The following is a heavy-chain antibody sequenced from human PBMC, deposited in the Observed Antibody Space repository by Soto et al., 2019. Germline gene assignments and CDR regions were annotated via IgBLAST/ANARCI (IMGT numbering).Heavy chain of an antibody. CDR1: GGTFTSYA. J-gene: IGHJ4*02. V-gene: IGHV1-69*04. D-gene: IGHD1-1*01. Sequence: QVQLVQSGAEVQKPGSSVKVSCKASGGTFTSYAFNWVRQAPGRGLEWMGRVIPVLGVADYAQKFQDRVTITADKSTSTVYMELSSLRSEDTARYYCARDGLGTTRRYFDHWGQGTRVTVSS. CDR3: ARDGLGTTRRYFDH. CDR2: VIPVLGVA.